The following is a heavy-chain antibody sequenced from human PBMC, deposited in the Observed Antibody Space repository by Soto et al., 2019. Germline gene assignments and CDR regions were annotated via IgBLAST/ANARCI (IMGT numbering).Heavy chain of an antibody. CDR3: ARDKYCSSTSCYGAWFDP. CDR1: GGSFSGYY. D-gene: IGHD2-2*01. CDR2: INHSGST. Sequence: PSETLSLTCAVYGGSFSGYYWSWIRQPPGKGLEWIGEINHSGSTNYNPSLKSRVTISVDTSKNQFSLKLSSVTAADTAVYYCARDKYCSSTSCYGAWFDPWGRGTLVTVS. J-gene: IGHJ5*02. V-gene: IGHV4-34*01.